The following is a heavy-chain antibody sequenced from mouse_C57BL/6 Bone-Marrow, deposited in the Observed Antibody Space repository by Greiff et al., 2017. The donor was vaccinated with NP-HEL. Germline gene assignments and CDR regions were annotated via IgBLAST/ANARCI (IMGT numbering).Heavy chain of an antibody. J-gene: IGHJ3*01. CDR3: ARCSIYYGNPWFAY. CDR1: GYTFTSYG. D-gene: IGHD2-1*01. Sequence: VQLQQSGAELARPGASVKLSCKASGYTFTSYGISWVKQRTGQGLEWIGEIYPRSGNTYYNEKFKGKATLTADKSSSTAYMELRRLTSEDSAVYFCARCSIYYGNPWFAYWGQGTLVTVSA. CDR2: IYPRSGNT. V-gene: IGHV1-81*01.